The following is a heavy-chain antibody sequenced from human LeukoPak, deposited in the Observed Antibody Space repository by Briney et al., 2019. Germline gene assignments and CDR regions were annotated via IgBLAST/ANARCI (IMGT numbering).Heavy chain of an antibody. CDR3: AKDREQWLGLGYFDL. CDR1: GFNYSSYT. J-gene: IGHJ2*01. CDR2: ISASRGIT. V-gene: IGHV3-23*01. D-gene: IGHD6-19*01. Sequence: GGSLRLSCAASGFNYSSYTMNWVRQAPGMGLEWLSYISASRGITYYADSVKGRFTISRDNSKNTLYLQMNSLRAEDTAVYYCAKDREQWLGLGYFDLWGRGTLVTVSS.